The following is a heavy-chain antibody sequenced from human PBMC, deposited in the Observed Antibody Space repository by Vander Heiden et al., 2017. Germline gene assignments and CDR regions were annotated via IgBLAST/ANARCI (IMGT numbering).Heavy chain of an antibody. CDR2: IYSGGST. J-gene: IGHJ4*02. D-gene: IGHD3-22*01. CDR3: ARGDSSGYYGTFDY. CDR1: GFTVSSNY. Sequence: EVQLVESGGGLIKPGGSLRLSCAASGFTVSSNYMSWVRQAPGKGLEWVSVIYSGGSTYYADSVKGRFTISRDNSKNTLYLQMNSLRAEDTAVYYCARGDSSGYYGTFDYWGQGTLVTVSS. V-gene: IGHV3-53*01.